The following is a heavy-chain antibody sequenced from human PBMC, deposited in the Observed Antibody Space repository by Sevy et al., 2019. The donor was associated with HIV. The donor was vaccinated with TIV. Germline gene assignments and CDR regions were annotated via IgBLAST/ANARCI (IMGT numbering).Heavy chain of an antibody. J-gene: IGHJ6*02. CDR3: AKHGNFGYCSSTSCYIYYGMDV. V-gene: IGHV3-23*01. D-gene: IGHD2-2*03. CDR2: ISGSGGST. CDR1: GFTFSSYA. Sequence: GGSLRLSCAASGFTFSSYAMSWVRQAPGKGLEWVSAISGSGGSTYYADSVKGRFTISRDNSKNTLYLQMNSLRAGDTAVYYCAKHGNFGYCSSTSCYIYYGMDVWGQGTTVTVSS.